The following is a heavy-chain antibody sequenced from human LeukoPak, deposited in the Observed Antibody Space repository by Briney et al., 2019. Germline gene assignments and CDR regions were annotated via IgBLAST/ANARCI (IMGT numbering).Heavy chain of an antibody. Sequence: VGSLRLSCEASGFTFSSYSMNWAPQAPGEGPEWVSSINSSSSYIYYADSVMVRFTISRDNAQNSLYLQMNSLRAEDTAVYYCAREGLIDGDYDLNGFDIWGQGTMVTVSS. V-gene: IGHV3-21*01. CDR1: GFTFSSYS. CDR3: AREGLIDGDYDLNGFDI. J-gene: IGHJ3*02. CDR2: INSSSSYI. D-gene: IGHD4-17*01.